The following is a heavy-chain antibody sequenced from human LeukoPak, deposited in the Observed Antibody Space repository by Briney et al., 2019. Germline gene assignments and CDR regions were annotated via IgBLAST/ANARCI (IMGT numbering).Heavy chain of an antibody. CDR2: SRNKANNHTT. J-gene: IGHJ3*01. D-gene: IGHD1-14*01. CDR1: GFTFSDHY. Sequence: GGSLTLSCAASGFTFSDHYMDWVRQAPGKGLEWVGRSRNKANNHTTQYAASVKGRFTISRDNSKNSLYLQMNSLKTEDTAMYYCAGPNRMNPVWGQGTMVTVSS. CDR3: AGPNRMNPV. V-gene: IGHV3-72*01.